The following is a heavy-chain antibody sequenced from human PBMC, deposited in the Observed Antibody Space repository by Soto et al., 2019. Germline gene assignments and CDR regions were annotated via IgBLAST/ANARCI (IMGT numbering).Heavy chain of an antibody. V-gene: IGHV3-53*01. CDR1: GFTVSSNY. Sequence: DVQLVESGGGLIQPGGSLRLSCAASGFTVSSNYINWVRQATGKGLEWVSIIYSGGSTYYADSVKGRFTISRDNSKNTLYLQMTSLRADDTAVYYCATRGYNYGYHDYWGQGTLVTVSS. J-gene: IGHJ4*02. CDR3: ATRGYNYGYHDY. D-gene: IGHD5-18*01. CDR2: IYSGGST.